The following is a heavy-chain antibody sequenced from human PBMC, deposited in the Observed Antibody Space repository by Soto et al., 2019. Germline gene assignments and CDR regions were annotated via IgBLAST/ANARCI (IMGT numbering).Heavy chain of an antibody. Sequence: SETLSLTCTVSGGSISSYYWSWIRQPPGKGLEWIGYIYYSGSTNYNPSLKSRVTISVDTSKNQFSLKLSSVTAADTAVYYCATVDSSGWPRRRNFDYWGQGTLVTVSS. CDR3: ATVDSSGWPRRRNFDY. CDR1: GGSISSYY. V-gene: IGHV4-59*01. D-gene: IGHD6-19*01. J-gene: IGHJ4*02. CDR2: IYYSGST.